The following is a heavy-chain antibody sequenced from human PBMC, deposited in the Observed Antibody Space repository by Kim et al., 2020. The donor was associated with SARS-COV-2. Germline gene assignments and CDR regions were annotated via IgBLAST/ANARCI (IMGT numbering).Heavy chain of an antibody. J-gene: IGHJ4*02. V-gene: IGHV3-30*07. D-gene: IGHD2-15*01. CDR3: ARAGLGYCSGGSCYKLDY. Sequence: KGRFTISRTNSKNTLYLQSNSLRAEDTAVYYCARAGLGYCSGGSCYKLDYWGQGTLVTVSS.